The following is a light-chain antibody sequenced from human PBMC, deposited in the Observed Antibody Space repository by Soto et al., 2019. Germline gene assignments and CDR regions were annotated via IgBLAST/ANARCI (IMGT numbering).Light chain of an antibody. CDR1: SSDVGAYNY. J-gene: IGLJ2*01. CDR2: DVS. CDR3: CSYAGSYTYVL. V-gene: IGLV2-11*01. Sequence: QSALTQPRSVSGSPGESVTISCTGTSSDVGAYNYVSWYQQPPGKAPKLMIYDVSKRPSGVPDRFSACKSGNTASLTISGLQAEDEADYYCCSYAGSYTYVLFGGGTKLTVL.